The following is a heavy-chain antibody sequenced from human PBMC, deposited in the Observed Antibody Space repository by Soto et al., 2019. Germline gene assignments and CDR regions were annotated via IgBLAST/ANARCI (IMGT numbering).Heavy chain of an antibody. Sequence: QVQLVESGGGVVQPGRSLRLSCAASGFTFSSYAMHWVRQAPGKGLEWVAVISYDGSNKYYADSVKGRFTISRDNSKNTLYLQMNGLRAEDTAVYYCARDTDSSRPLLYYGMDVWGQGTTVTVSS. V-gene: IGHV3-30-3*01. J-gene: IGHJ6*02. CDR1: GFTFSSYA. D-gene: IGHD3-22*01. CDR2: ISYDGSNK. CDR3: ARDTDSSRPLLYYGMDV.